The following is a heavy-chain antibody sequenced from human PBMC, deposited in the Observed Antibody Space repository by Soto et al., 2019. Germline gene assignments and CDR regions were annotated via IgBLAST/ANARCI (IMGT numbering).Heavy chain of an antibody. D-gene: IGHD6-19*01. CDR1: GFTFSNYW. J-gene: IGHJ4*02. V-gene: IGHV3-74*01. CDR3: VRGSKGWSGIDY. CDR2: ISGDGSST. Sequence: EVQLVESGGGLVQPGVSLGLSCTASGFTFSNYWMYWVRHAPGKGMVWVSRISGDGSSTNYEDSVKGRFTISRDNAKNTLYLPMNSLRAEDTAVYHCVRGSKGWSGIDYWGQGILVTVS.